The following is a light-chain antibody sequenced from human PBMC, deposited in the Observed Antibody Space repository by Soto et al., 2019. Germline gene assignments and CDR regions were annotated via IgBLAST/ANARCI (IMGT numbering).Light chain of an antibody. J-gene: IGLJ1*01. Sequence: QSVLTQPASVSGSPGQSITISCTGTSSDVGGYKYVSWYQQHPGKAPKLMIYEVTNRPSGVSNRFSGSKSGNTASLTISGLQTEDEAAYYCTSYTTSSTLVVFGTGTQLTVL. V-gene: IGLV2-14*01. CDR2: EVT. CDR3: TSYTTSSTLVV. CDR1: SSDVGGYKY.